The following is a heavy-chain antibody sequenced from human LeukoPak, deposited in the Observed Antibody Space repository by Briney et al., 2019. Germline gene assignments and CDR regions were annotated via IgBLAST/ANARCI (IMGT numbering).Heavy chain of an antibody. Sequence: PSETLSLTCAVYGGSFSGYYWSWIRQPPGKGLEWIGEINHSGSTNYNPSLKSRVTISVHTSKNQFSLKLSSVTAADTAVYYCELYYYDSSGYYHDAFDIWGQGTMVTVSS. CDR1: GGSFSGYY. CDR2: INHSGST. CDR3: ELYYYDSSGYYHDAFDI. D-gene: IGHD3-22*01. J-gene: IGHJ3*02. V-gene: IGHV4-34*01.